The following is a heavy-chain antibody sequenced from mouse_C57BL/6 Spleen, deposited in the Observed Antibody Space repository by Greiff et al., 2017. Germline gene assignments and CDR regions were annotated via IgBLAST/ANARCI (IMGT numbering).Heavy chain of an antibody. Sequence: QVQLKESGPELVKPGASVKISCKASGYAFSSAWMNWVKQRPGKGLEWIGRIYPGDGDTNYNGKFKGKATLTADKSSSTAYMQLSSLTSEDSAVYVCARWELGRGFAYWGQGTLVTVSA. CDR2: IYPGDGDT. V-gene: IGHV1-82*01. D-gene: IGHD4-1*01. CDR3: ARWELGRGFAY. CDR1: GYAFSSAW. J-gene: IGHJ3*01.